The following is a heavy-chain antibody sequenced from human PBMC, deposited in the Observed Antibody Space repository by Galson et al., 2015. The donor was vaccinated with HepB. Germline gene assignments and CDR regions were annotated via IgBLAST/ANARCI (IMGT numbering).Heavy chain of an antibody. CDR3: AIGQGMF. J-gene: IGHJ4*02. D-gene: IGHD3-10*02. Sequence: SLRLSCAASGFTFSDYYMSWIRQAPGKGLEWVANIKSDGSDKNYVDSVKGRFTISRDNAKNSLYLQMNSLRVEDTAVYYCAIGQGMFWGQGTLITVSS. CDR1: GFTFSDYY. CDR2: IKSDGSDK. V-gene: IGHV3-7*03.